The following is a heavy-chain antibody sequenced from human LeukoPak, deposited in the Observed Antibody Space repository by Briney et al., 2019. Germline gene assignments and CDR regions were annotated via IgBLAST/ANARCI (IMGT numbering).Heavy chain of an antibody. V-gene: IGHV4-59*11. CDR2: IYYSGST. D-gene: IGHD2-21*02. J-gene: IGHJ4*02. Sequence: PETLSLTCTVSGDSISNHYWSWIRQPAGKGLEWIGYIYYSGSTNYNPSLKSRVTISVDTSKNQFSLKLSSVTAADTAVYYCARDRDGRGYYFDYWGQGTLVTVSS. CDR1: GDSISNHY. CDR3: ARDRDGRGYYFDY.